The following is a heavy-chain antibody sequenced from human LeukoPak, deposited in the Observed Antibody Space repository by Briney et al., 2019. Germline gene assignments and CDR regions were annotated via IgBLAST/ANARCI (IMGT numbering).Heavy chain of an antibody. Sequence: ASVKVSCKASGYTFTGYYMHWVRQAPGQGLEWMGWINPNSGGTNYAQKFQGRVTMTRDTSISTAYMELSRLRSDDTAVYYCARDADYGDYVGMDVWGQGTTVTVSS. CDR2: INPNSGGT. D-gene: IGHD4-17*01. J-gene: IGHJ6*02. V-gene: IGHV1-2*02. CDR1: GYTFTGYY. CDR3: ARDADYGDYVGMDV.